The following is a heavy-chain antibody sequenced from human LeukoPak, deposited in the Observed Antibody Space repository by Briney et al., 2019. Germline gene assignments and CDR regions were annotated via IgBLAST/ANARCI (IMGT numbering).Heavy chain of an antibody. CDR1: GFTVSNNY. V-gene: IGHV3-53*01. J-gene: IGHJ4*02. CDR3: ARADDYGDSLDY. CDR2: IYSGGST. D-gene: IGHD4-17*01. Sequence: GGPLRLSCAASGFTVSNNYMRWVRQAPGKGLEWVSVIYSGGSTYYADSVKGRFTISRDNSKNTLYLQMNSPRAEDTAVYYCARADDYGDSLDYWGQGTLVTVSS.